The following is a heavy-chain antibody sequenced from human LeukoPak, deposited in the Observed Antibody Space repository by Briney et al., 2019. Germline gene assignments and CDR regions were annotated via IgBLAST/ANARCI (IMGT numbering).Heavy chain of an antibody. Sequence: SGGSLRLSRAASGFSFSDAWMNWVRQAPGKGLEWVGHIRSKADGGTPDYIAPVKGRFTISRDDSKDTLYLQMNSLRAEDTAVYYCASRDCSGGRCHFAGADPFDYWGQGTLVTVAS. CDR2: IRSKADGGTP. CDR3: ASRDCSGGRCHFAGADPFDY. D-gene: IGHD2-15*01. J-gene: IGHJ4*02. V-gene: IGHV3-15*01. CDR1: GFSFSDAW.